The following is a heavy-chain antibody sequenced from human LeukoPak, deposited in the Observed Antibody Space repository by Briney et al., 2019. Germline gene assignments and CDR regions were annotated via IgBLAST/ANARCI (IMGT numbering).Heavy chain of an antibody. CDR2: IYYSGST. Sequence: SETLSLTCTVSGGSISSDYWTWIRQPPGKGLEWIGYIYYSGSTNYNPSLKSRVTISVNTSKNQFSLKLSSVTAADTAVYYCAREVAVAGGPDYWGQGTLVTVSS. CDR1: GGSISSDY. D-gene: IGHD6-19*01. CDR3: AREVAVAGGPDY. J-gene: IGHJ4*02. V-gene: IGHV4-59*01.